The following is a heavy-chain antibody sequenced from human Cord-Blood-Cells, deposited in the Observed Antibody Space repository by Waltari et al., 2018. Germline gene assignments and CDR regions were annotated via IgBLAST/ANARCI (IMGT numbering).Heavy chain of an antibody. Sequence: QVQLQESGPGLVKPSETLSLTCTVSGGSISSYYWSWIRQPAGKGLEWIGRIYTSGSTNHHPAPKSRVTMSVDTSKNQFSLKLSSVTAADTAVYYCARANYYGSGSYSYYFDYWGQGTLVTVSS. V-gene: IGHV4-4*07. D-gene: IGHD3-10*01. CDR2: IYTSGST. CDR3: ARANYYGSGSYSYYFDY. CDR1: GGSISSYY. J-gene: IGHJ4*02.